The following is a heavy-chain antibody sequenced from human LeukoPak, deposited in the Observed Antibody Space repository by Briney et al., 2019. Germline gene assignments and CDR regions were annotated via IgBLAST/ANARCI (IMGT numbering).Heavy chain of an antibody. CDR1: GFTFSSYS. J-gene: IGHJ4*02. Sequence: GGSLRLSCAASGFTFSSYSMNWVRQAPGKGLEWVSSISSSSSYIYYADSVKGRFTISRDNSKNTLYLQMNSLRAEDTAVYYCAKGDSSGWGLFDYWGQGTLVTVSS. CDR2: ISSSSSYI. D-gene: IGHD6-19*01. V-gene: IGHV3-21*04. CDR3: AKGDSSGWGLFDY.